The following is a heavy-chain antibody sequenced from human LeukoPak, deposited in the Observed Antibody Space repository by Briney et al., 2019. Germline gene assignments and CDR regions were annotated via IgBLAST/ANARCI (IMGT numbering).Heavy chain of an antibody. D-gene: IGHD2-8*02. V-gene: IGHV3-49*04. CDR2: IRTKPYGGTA. Sequence: PGGSLRLSCTASGYTSGNYTLTRGRHHPPKGLEWVGLIRTKPYGGTADQAASVKGRFTISRDDSKSIAYLQLNSLKTEDTALYFCSRGWFSRYCTGGSCHLDSWGQGALVTVSS. CDR3: SRGWFSRYCTGGSCHLDS. CDR1: GYTSGNYT. J-gene: IGHJ4*02.